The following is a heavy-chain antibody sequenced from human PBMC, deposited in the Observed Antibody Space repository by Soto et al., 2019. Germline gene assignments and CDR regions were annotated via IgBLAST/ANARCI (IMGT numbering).Heavy chain of an antibody. Sequence: SETLSLTCTVSGGSISSGDYYWSWIRQPPGKGLEWIGYIYYSGSTYYNPTLKSRVYISVDTSKNQFSLNLTSVTAADTAVYYCARDRRHDYRSGYPDPWGQGTLVTVSS. D-gene: IGHD3-3*01. V-gene: IGHV4-30-4*01. CDR1: GGSISSGDYY. CDR2: IYYSGST. CDR3: ARDRRHDYRSGYPDP. J-gene: IGHJ5*02.